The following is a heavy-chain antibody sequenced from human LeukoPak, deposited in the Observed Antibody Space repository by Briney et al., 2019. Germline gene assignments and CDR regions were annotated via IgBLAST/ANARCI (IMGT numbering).Heavy chain of an antibody. CDR2: VDPEDGET. CDR3: AAGVVIPNY. D-gene: IGHD3-3*01. Sequence: ASVKVSCKVSGYTFTDYYMHWLQQAPGKGLDWMGLVDPEDGETIYAEKFQGRVTITADTSTDTAYLELSTLRSEDTAVYYCAAGVVIPNYWGQGTLVTVSS. CDR1: GYTFTDYY. V-gene: IGHV1-69-2*01. J-gene: IGHJ4*02.